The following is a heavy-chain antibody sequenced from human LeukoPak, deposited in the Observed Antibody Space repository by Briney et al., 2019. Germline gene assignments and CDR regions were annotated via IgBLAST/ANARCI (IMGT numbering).Heavy chain of an antibody. V-gene: IGHV3-7*03. CDR1: GFTFSSYW. CDR2: INHNGNVN. J-gene: IGHJ6*02. Sequence: GGSLRLPCAASGFTFSSYWMNWARQAPGKGLEWVASINHNGNVNYYVDSVKGRFTISRDNAKNSLYLQMSNLRAEDTAVYFCARGRGLDVWGQGATVTVSS. CDR3: ARGRGLDV.